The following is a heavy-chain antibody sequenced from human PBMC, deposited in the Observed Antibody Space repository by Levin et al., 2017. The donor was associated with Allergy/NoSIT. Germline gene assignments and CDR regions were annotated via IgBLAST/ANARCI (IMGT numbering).Heavy chain of an antibody. CDR3: TRDPNSYYYDSTNYFDY. Sequence: GGSLRLSCTASGFTFGDYAMSWFRQAPGKGLEWVGFIRSKAYGGTTEYAASVKGRFTISRDDSKSIAYLQMNSLKTEDTAVYYCTRDPNSYYYDSTNYFDYWGQGTLVTVSS. V-gene: IGHV3-49*03. CDR1: GFTFGDYA. CDR2: IRSKAYGGTT. D-gene: IGHD3-22*01. J-gene: IGHJ4*02.